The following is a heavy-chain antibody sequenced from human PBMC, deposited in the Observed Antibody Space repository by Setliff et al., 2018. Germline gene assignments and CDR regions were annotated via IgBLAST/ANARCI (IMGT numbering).Heavy chain of an antibody. CDR1: GYSFTTSW. J-gene: IGHJ4*02. V-gene: IGHV5-51*01. CDR2: IYPGDSDT. D-gene: IGHD2-15*01. Sequence: PGESLKISCKASGYSFTTSWIAWVRQKPGKGLEWMGIIYPGDSDTQYSPSFQGQVTFSSDKSINTAYLQWSSLKASDTAMYYCARVGTAGGYYFDFWGQGALVTVSS. CDR3: ARVGTAGGYYFDF.